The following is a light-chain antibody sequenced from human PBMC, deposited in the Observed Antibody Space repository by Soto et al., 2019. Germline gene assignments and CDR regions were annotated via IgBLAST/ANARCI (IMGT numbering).Light chain of an antibody. Sequence: QSVLTQPASVSGSPGQSITISCTGTSSDVGGYNYVSWYQQHPDKAPKLMIYEVSNRPSGVSNRFSGPKSGNTASLTISGLQAEDEADYYCSSYTSSSTPYVFGTGTKLTVL. CDR2: EVS. CDR1: SSDVGGYNY. J-gene: IGLJ1*01. CDR3: SSYTSSSTPYV. V-gene: IGLV2-14*01.